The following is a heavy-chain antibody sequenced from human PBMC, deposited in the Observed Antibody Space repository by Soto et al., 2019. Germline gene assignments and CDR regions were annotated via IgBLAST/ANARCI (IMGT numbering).Heavy chain of an antibody. D-gene: IGHD4-17*01. V-gene: IGHV3-15*07. Sequence: PGGSLRLSCAASGFTFSNAWMNWVRQAPGKGLEWVGRIKSKTDGGTTDYAAPVKGRFTISRDDSKNTLYLQMSSLKTEDTAVYYCTTSGYYGDYVYYYYGMDVWGQGTTVTVSS. CDR1: GFTFSNAW. CDR3: TTSGYYGDYVYYYYGMDV. CDR2: IKSKTDGGTT. J-gene: IGHJ6*02.